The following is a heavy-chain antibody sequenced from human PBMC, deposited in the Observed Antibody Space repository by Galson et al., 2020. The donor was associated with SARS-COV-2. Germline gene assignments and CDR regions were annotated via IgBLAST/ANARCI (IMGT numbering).Heavy chain of an antibody. CDR2: ITEDGSQR. Sequence: HTCAAPGFTFSSSWMTCARQAPGGGLEWVATITEDGSQRYYVDSVKGRFTSSRDTTKNSLYLQMNSLGAEDTALYYCARGPYYWGQGILVTVSS. J-gene: IGHJ4*02. CDR3: ARGPYY. V-gene: IGHV3-7*02. CDR1: GFTFSSSW.